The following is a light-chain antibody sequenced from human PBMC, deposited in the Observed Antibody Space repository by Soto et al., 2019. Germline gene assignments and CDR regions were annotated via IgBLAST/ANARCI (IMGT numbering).Light chain of an antibody. CDR1: QNVRSSS. J-gene: IGKJ2*01. V-gene: IGKV3-20*01. Sequence: EVVLTQSPGTLSLSPGERATLSCRASQNVRSSSLTWYQQKPGRAPRLLIYGTSNRATGIPDRFSGSGSGTDFTLTISRLEPEDFAVYYCQQFGSSPQTFGQGTKLEIK. CDR2: GTS. CDR3: QQFGSSPQT.